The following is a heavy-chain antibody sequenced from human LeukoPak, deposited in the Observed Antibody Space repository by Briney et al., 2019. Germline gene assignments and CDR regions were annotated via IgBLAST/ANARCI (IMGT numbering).Heavy chain of an antibody. V-gene: IGHV5-51*01. Sequence: GASLKISCKGSGYSFTNYWVGWVRQMPGKGLEWMGIIYPGDSDTRYSPSFQGQVTISADKSITTAYLQWSSLKASDTAMYYCARGVVVLAATPFDYWGQGTLVTVAS. J-gene: IGHJ4*02. CDR1: GYSFTNYW. CDR2: IYPGDSDT. D-gene: IGHD2-15*01. CDR3: ARGVVVLAATPFDY.